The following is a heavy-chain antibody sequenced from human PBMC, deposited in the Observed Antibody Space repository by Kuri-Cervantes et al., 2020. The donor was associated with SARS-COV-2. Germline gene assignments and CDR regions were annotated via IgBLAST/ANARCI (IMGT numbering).Heavy chain of an antibody. CDR1: GFRFTYA. D-gene: IGHD4-17*01. J-gene: IGHJ4*02. Sequence: GGSLKISCAAAGFRFTYAMSWVRQAPGKGLEWVSAISGRSSGDKTYYADSVKGRFTISIDHSKNTVYLQMDSLRVEDTAIYYCAKDLSPHYGDYYFTYWGKGTLVTVSS. V-gene: IGHV3-23*01. CDR3: AKDLSPHYGDYYFTY. CDR2: ISGRSSGDKT.